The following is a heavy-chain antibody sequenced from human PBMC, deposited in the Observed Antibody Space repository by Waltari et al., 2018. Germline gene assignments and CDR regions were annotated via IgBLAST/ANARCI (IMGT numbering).Heavy chain of an antibody. CDR2: IIPIFGTA. J-gene: IGHJ3*02. V-gene: IGHV1-69*01. Sequence: QVQLVQSGAEVKKPGSSVKVSCKASGGTFSSYAISWVRQAPGQGLEWMGGIIPIFGTANYEQKFQGRVTITADESTSTAYMELSSLRSEDTAVYYCARFTYYYDSSGFDAFDIWGQGTMVTVSS. CDR3: ARFTYYYDSSGFDAFDI. D-gene: IGHD3-22*01. CDR1: GGTFSSYA.